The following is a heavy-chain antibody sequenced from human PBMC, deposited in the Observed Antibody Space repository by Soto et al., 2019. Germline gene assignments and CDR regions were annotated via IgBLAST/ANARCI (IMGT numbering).Heavy chain of an antibody. CDR3: ARQTFDSSGYFTWGYFDY. CDR1: GFTFSSYA. Sequence: QVQLVESGGGVVQPGRSLRLSCAASGFTFSSYAMHWVRQAPGKGLEWVAVISYDGSNKYYAASVKGRFTISRDNSKNTLYLQMNSLRAEDTAVYYCARQTFDSSGYFTWGYFDYWGQGTLVTVSS. CDR2: ISYDGSNK. V-gene: IGHV3-30-3*01. D-gene: IGHD3-22*01. J-gene: IGHJ4*02.